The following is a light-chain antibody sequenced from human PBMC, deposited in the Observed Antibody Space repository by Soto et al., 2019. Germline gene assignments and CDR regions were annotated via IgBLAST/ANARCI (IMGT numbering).Light chain of an antibody. J-gene: IGKJ5*01. CDR3: QQYDDLPIT. Sequence: DIPMTQSPASLSASVGDRVTITCQASRDIDKFLNWYQQKPGKAPKLLIDDASNWATGVPSRFSGSGSGTHFTFTISSLQPEDVATYYCQQYDDLPITFGQGTRLQIK. V-gene: IGKV1-33*01. CDR2: DAS. CDR1: RDIDKF.